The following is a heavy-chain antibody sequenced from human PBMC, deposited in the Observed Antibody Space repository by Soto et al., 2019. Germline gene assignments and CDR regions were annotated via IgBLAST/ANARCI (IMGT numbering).Heavy chain of an antibody. CDR2: ISWNSGSI. CDR1: GFTFDDYA. V-gene: IGHV3-9*01. CDR3: AKGGRFLEWLPFDY. Sequence: EVQLVESGGGLVQPGRSLRLSCAASGFTFDDYAMHWVRQAPGKGLEWVSGISWNSGSIGYADSVKGRFTISRDNAKNSLYLEMNSLRAEDPALYYCAKGGRFLEWLPFDYWGQGTLVTVSS. J-gene: IGHJ4*02. D-gene: IGHD3-3*01.